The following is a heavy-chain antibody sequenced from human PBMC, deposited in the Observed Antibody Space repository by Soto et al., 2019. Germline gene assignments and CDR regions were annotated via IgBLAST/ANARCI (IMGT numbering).Heavy chain of an antibody. CDR3: ARELEEQWLVRAFDI. Sequence: GGSLRLSCAASGFTFSSYAMSWVRQAPGKGLEWVSAVSGSGGSTYYADSVKGRFTISRDNSKNTLYLQMNSLRAEDTAVYYCARELEEQWLVRAFDIWGQGTMVTVSS. D-gene: IGHD6-19*01. CDR2: VSGSGGST. J-gene: IGHJ3*02. V-gene: IGHV3-23*01. CDR1: GFTFSSYA.